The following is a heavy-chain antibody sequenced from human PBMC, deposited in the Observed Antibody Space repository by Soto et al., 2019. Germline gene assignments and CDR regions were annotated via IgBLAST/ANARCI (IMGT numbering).Heavy chain of an antibody. CDR2: LKQDGSVK. J-gene: IGHJ4*02. D-gene: IGHD6-25*01. Sequence: EVHLVESGGGLVQWGGSLRLSCAASGFTFSNHWMSWVRHAPGKGLEWVANLKQDGSVKYYVDSLRGRFTISRDNAKNSLYLQMNSLRAEDTAVYHCARIGYSSASFDYWGKGTLVPVSS. V-gene: IGHV3-7*01. CDR1: GFTFSNHW. CDR3: ARIGYSSASFDY.